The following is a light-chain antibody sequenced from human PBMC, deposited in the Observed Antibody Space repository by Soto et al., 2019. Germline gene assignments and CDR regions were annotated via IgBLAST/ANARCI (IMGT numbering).Light chain of an antibody. CDR3: QQRSNWPLT. CDR1: QSVSSY. J-gene: IGKJ4*02. CDR2: DAS. Sequence: EIVLTQSPATLSLSPGERATLSCRASQSVSSYLAWYQQKHGQAPSLLIYDASNRPTGIPPRFSGSGSGTDFTLTISSLEPEDFVVYYCQQRSNWPLTFGGGTKVEIK. V-gene: IGKV3-11*01.